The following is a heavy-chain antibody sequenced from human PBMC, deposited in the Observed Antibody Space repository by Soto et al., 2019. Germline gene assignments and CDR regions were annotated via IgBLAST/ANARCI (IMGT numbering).Heavy chain of an antibody. V-gene: IGHV1-3*01. CDR1: GYTFTSYA. CDR2: INAGNGNT. Sequence: QVQLVQSGAEVKKPGASVKVSCKASGYTFTSYAKHWVRQAPGQRLEWMGWINAGNGNTKYSQKFQGRVTITRDTSASTAYMELSSLRSEDTAVYYCARGGEGYCSGGSCPFDYWGQGTLVTVSS. J-gene: IGHJ4*02. CDR3: ARGGEGYCSGGSCPFDY. D-gene: IGHD2-15*01.